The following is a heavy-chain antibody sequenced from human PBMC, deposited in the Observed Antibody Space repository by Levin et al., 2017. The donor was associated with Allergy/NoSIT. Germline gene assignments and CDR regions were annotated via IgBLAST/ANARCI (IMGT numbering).Heavy chain of an antibody. D-gene: IGHD4-17*01. CDR3: ARDHGDSSFGY. Sequence: SQTLSLTYAISGDSVSSTSAGWNWIRQSPSRGLEWLGRTYYRSKWYNDYAVYVKRRITINPDTSKKKFSLQLNSVTPEDTAVYYCARDHGDSSFGYWGQGTLVTVSS. CDR1: GDSVSSTSAG. V-gene: IGHV6-1*01. J-gene: IGHJ4*02. CDR2: TYYRSKWYN.